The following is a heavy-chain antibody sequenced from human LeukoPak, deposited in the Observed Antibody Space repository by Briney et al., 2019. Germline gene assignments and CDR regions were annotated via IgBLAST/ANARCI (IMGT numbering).Heavy chain of an antibody. Sequence: SETLSLTCAVYGGSFSGYYWSWIRQPPGKGLEWIGEINHSGSTNYNPSLKSRVTISVDTSKNQFSLKLSSVTAADTAVYYCAGVSIVVVGQYYFDHWGQGTLVTVSS. V-gene: IGHV4-34*01. CDR1: GGSFSGYY. CDR3: AGVSIVVVGQYYFDH. D-gene: IGHD3-22*01. J-gene: IGHJ4*02. CDR2: INHSGST.